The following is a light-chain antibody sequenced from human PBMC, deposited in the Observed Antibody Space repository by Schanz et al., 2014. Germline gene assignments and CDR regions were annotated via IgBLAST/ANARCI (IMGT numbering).Light chain of an antibody. CDR2: AAS. CDR1: QSISSY. CDR3: QQYNIWPLT. J-gene: IGKJ4*01. Sequence: DIQMTQSPSSLSASVGDRVTITCRASQSISSYLNWYQQKPGKAPKLLIYAASSLQSGVPSRFSGSGSGTEFTLTISSLQSEDFAVYHCQQYNIWPLTFGGGTKVEIK. V-gene: IGKV1-39*01.